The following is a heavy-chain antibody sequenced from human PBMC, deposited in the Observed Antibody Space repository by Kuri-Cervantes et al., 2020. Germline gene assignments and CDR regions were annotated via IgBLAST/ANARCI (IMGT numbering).Heavy chain of an antibody. J-gene: IGHJ3*02. CDR1: GFTFSSYG. Sequence: GSLRLSCAASGFTFSSYGMHWVRQAPGKGLEWVAVIWYDGSNKYYADSVKGRFTISRDNSKNTLYLQMNSLRAEDTAVYYCARDRLRLVSDDAFDIWGQGTMVTVSS. CDR3: ARDRLRLVSDDAFDI. CDR2: IWYDGSNK. D-gene: IGHD6-19*01. V-gene: IGHV3-33*01.